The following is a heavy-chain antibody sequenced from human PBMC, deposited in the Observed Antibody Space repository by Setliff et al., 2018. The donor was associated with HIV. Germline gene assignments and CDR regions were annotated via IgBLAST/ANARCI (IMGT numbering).Heavy chain of an antibody. V-gene: IGHV4-39*01. CDR2: IYYSGNT. Sequence: SETLSLTCTVSGGSISSSSYYWGWIRQPPGKGLEWIGTIYYSGNTYYNPSLKSRVTISVDTSKNQISLRLSSVTAADTAVYYCASHLPPYSGNFDYWGHGTLVTVSS. D-gene: IGHD1-26*01. CDR3: ASHLPPYSGNFDY. CDR1: GGSISSSSYY. J-gene: IGHJ4*01.